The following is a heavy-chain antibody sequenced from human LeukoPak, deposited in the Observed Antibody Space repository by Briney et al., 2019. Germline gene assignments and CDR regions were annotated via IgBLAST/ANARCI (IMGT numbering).Heavy chain of an antibody. J-gene: IGHJ4*02. V-gene: IGHV3-21*01. CDR2: ITSSRNYI. D-gene: IGHD1-26*01. CDR1: GFIFSSYS. CDR3: VRDRGSYRPIDY. Sequence: PGGSLRLSCAASGFIFSSYSMNWVRQAPGKGLEWVSSITSSRNYIYYADAVKGRFTISRDNAKNSLYLQMNSLTVEDTAIYYCVRDRGSYRPIDYWGQGTPVTVSS.